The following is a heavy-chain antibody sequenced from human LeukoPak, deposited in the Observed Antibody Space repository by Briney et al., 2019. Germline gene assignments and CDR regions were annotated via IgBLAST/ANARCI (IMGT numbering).Heavy chain of an antibody. CDR3: ARHLNNCGDDCYIFDY. CDR2: IYYSGST. J-gene: IGHJ4*02. Sequence: SETLSLTCTVSGGSIFSYYCGWIRQPPGKGLEWMGYIYYSGSTNYNPSLKSRVTISVDTTKHQFSLRVSSMTADDTVVYYCARHLNNCGDDCYIFDYWGQGTLVTVSS. CDR1: GGSIFSYY. V-gene: IGHV4-59*08. D-gene: IGHD2-21*01.